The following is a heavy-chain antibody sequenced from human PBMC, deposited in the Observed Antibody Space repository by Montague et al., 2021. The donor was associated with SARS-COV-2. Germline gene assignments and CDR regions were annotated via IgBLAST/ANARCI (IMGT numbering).Heavy chain of an antibody. CDR3: ARERGRGVDYFDL. CDR1: GGSSSGYF. V-gene: IGHV4-34*01. J-gene: IGHJ5*02. D-gene: IGHD4-11*01. Sequence: SETLSLTCAVYGGSSSGYFWSWIRQTPGRGLEWIGEINHGGTADYNPSLKSRVTLSVDTSKAQFSLILTSVTAADTAVYYCARERGRGVDYFDLWGQGTLVTVSS. CDR2: INHGGTA.